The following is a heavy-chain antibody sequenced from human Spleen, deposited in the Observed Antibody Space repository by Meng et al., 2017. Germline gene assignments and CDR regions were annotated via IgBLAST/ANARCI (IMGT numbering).Heavy chain of an antibody. Sequence: GESLKISCAASGFTFSDFYFSWIRQAPGKGLEWVAYISSVGGGSKYYGDSVEGRFAISRDNAKNSLDLQMNSLRAEDTAVYYCARDSATWTTYGMDVWGQGTTVTVSS. CDR3: ARDSATWTTYGMDV. CDR1: GFTFSDFY. CDR2: ISSVGGGSK. D-gene: IGHD1-1*01. V-gene: IGHV3-11*01. J-gene: IGHJ6*02.